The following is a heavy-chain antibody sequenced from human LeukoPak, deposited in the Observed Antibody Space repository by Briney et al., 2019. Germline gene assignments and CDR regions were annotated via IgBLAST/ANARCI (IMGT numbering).Heavy chain of an antibody. D-gene: IGHD4-23*01. CDR2: IKQDGSEK. J-gene: IGHJ6*03. CDR3: AKPQLRYYYYYMDV. V-gene: IGHV3-7*01. Sequence: PGGSLRLSCAASGFTFSNYWMSWVRQAPGKGLEWVANIKQDGSEKYYVGSVKGRFTISRDNAKSSVYLQMNSLRVEDTALYYCAKPQLRYYYYYMDVWGKGTTVTVSS. CDR1: GFTFSNYW.